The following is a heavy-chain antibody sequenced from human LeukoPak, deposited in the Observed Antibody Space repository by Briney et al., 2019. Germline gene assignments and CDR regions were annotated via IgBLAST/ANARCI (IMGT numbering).Heavy chain of an antibody. V-gene: IGHV3-74*01. J-gene: IGHJ4*02. Sequence: GGSLRLSCAASGFTFSSYAMTWVRQAPGKGLVWVSRINSDGRSTSYADSVKGRFTISRDSAKNTLYLQMNSLRAEDTAVYYCARVTIFGVVATFDYWGQGTLVTVSS. D-gene: IGHD3-3*01. CDR2: INSDGRST. CDR1: GFTFSSYA. CDR3: ARVTIFGVVATFDY.